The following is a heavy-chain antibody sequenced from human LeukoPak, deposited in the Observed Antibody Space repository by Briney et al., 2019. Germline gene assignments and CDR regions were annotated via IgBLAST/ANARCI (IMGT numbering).Heavy chain of an antibody. Sequence: GGSLRLSCVASGFTFSNYWMHWVRQPPGKGLVWVSRIYVDGRTTNYADSVKGRFTISRDNAKNTVYLEMNGLSVEDTATYYCIRDFRSADLWGQGTLVTVTS. CDR3: IRDFRSADL. J-gene: IGHJ5*02. CDR2: IYVDGRTT. V-gene: IGHV3-74*01. CDR1: GFTFSNYW.